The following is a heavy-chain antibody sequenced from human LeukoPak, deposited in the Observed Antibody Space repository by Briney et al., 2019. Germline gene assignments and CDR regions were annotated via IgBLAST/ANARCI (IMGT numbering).Heavy chain of an antibody. J-gene: IGHJ4*02. V-gene: IGHV1-2*02. D-gene: IGHD5-12*01. CDR1: GYTFTGYY. CDR3: ARAFSGYDPLDY. Sequence: ASVKVSCKASGYTFTGYYIYWVRQAPGQGLEWMGWINPHSGVTKYAQEFQGRITMTRDTSISTAYMELSRLKSDDTALYYCARAFSGYDPLDYWCQGTLVTVYS. CDR2: INPHSGVT.